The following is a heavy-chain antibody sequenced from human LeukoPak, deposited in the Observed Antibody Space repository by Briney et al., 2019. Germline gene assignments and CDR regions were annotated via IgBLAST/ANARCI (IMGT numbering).Heavy chain of an antibody. CDR3: ARVNWNDVLFT. CDR1: GGSFSDYY. J-gene: IGHJ4*02. D-gene: IGHD1-1*01. CDR2: INHSGNT. Sequence: SETLSLTCAVYGGSFSDYYWSWIRQPPGKGLEWIGEINHSGNTNYNASLESRATISVDTSRTQFSLKLSSVTAADTAVYYCARVNWNDVLFTWGPGTLVTVSS. V-gene: IGHV4-34*01.